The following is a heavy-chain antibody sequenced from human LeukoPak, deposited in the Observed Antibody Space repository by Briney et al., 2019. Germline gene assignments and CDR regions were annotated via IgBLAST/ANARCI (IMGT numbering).Heavy chain of an antibody. CDR3: ARDLGGYSYGSHFDY. V-gene: IGHV3-21*01. CDR2: ITTSSSYI. J-gene: IGHJ4*02. Sequence: GGSLRLSCEASGFIFSSYEMNWVRQAPGKGLEWVSSITTSSSYIYYADSVKGRFTISRDNAKNSLYLQMNSLRAEDTAVYYCARDLGGYSYGSHFDYWGQGTLVTVSS. CDR1: GFIFSSYE. D-gene: IGHD5-18*01.